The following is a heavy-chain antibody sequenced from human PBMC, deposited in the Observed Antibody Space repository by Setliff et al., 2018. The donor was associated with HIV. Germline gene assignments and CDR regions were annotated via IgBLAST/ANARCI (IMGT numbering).Heavy chain of an antibody. J-gene: IGHJ5*02. CDR2: INHSGGT. Sequence: SETLSLTCAVSGESFSGYYWSWIRQSPGKGLEWIGEINHSGGTNYNPSLKSRVTISVDTTKNQFSLKLSSVTAADTAVDYCARDMMYHYDRSGSFGYFGPWGQGAQVTVSS. V-gene: IGHV4-34*01. D-gene: IGHD3-22*01. CDR1: GESFSGYY. CDR3: ARDMMYHYDRSGSFGYFGP.